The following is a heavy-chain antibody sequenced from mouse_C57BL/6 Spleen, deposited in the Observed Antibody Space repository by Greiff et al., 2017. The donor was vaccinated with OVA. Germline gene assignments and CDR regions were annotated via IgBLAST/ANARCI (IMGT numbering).Heavy chain of an antibody. CDR3: ARGYYGSSFAWFAY. J-gene: IGHJ3*01. V-gene: IGHV1-18*01. D-gene: IGHD1-1*01. CDR2: INPNNGGT. CDR1: GYTFTDYN. Sequence: EVKLQESGPELVKPGASVKIPCKASGYTFTDYNMDWVKQSHGKSLEWIGDINPNNGGTIYNQKFKGKATLTVDKSSSTAYMELRSLTSEDTAVYYCARGYYGSSFAWFAYWGQGTLVTVSA.